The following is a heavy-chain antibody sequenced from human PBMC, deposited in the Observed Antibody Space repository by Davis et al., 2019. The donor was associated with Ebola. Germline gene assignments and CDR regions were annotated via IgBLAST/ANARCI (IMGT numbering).Heavy chain of an antibody. CDR1: GFTLSGFG. Sequence: PGGSLRLSCATSGFTLSGFGMNWIRQAPGKGLEWVSVISGRGGTTYYADSVKGRFTISRDNFKNMLYLQMNSLRAEDTALYFCAKDGWLDYYDGLTYWGQGALVTVSS. V-gene: IGHV3-23*01. CDR2: ISGRGGTT. CDR3: AKDGWLDYYDGLTY. J-gene: IGHJ4*02. D-gene: IGHD3-22*01.